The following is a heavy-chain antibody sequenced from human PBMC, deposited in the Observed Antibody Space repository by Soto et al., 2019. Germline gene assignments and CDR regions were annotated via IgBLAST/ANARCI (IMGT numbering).Heavy chain of an antibody. V-gene: IGHV4-59*08. CDR3: ARRYSSGFDF. CDR1: GGSLSSYY. D-gene: IGHD5-18*01. J-gene: IGHJ4*02. CDR2: IYYSGST. Sequence: PSETLSLTCTVSGGSLSSYYWSWIRQPPGKGLEWIGYIYYSGSTNSNPSLKSRVTISVDTSKNQFSLKLSSVTAADTAVYYCARRYSSGFDFWGQGTLVTVSS.